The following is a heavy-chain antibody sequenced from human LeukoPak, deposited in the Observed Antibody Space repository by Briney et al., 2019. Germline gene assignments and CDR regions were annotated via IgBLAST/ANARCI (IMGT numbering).Heavy chain of an antibody. D-gene: IGHD3-22*01. Sequence: ASVKVSCKAFGYTFTGYYIHRVRQAPGQGLEWMGGINPNSGGTNYAQKFQGRVTMTRDTPISTAYMELSRLRSDDTAVYYCARGTYDSIGPWGQGTLVTVSS. J-gene: IGHJ5*02. CDR3: ARGTYDSIGP. CDR2: INPNSGGT. V-gene: IGHV1-2*02. CDR1: GYTFTGYY.